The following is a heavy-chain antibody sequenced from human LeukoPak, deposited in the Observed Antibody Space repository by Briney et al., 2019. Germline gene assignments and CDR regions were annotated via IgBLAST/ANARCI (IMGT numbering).Heavy chain of an antibody. CDR3: AREYDFWSGYPSYFDY. V-gene: IGHV3-74*01. CDR1: GFTFSSYW. D-gene: IGHD3-3*01. J-gene: IGHJ4*02. Sequence: GGSLGLSCAASGFTFSSYWMHWVRQAPGKGLVWVSRIGSDGTYTSYAASVKGRFTISRDNAKNTLYLQMNSLRVEDTAVYYCAREYDFWSGYPSYFDYWGRGTLVAVSS. CDR2: IGSDGTYT.